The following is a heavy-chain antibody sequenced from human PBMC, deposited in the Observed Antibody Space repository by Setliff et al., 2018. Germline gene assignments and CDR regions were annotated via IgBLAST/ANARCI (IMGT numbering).Heavy chain of an antibody. CDR1: GYSISSGGYS. CDR2: IFQSGTT. V-gene: IGHV4-30-2*01. CDR3: ARGSQIFYNDSSGSLHFDS. J-gene: IGHJ4*02. D-gene: IGHD3-22*01. Sequence: PSETLSLTCAVSGYSISSGGYSWSWIRQPPGKGLEWIGYIFQSGTTYYGPSLESRVTIAVDTSQNEFSLKLSSVTAADTAVYYCARGSQIFYNDSSGSLHFDSWGQGALVTVS.